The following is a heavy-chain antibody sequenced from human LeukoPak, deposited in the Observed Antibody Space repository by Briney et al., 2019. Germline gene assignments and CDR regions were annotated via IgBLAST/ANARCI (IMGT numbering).Heavy chain of an antibody. D-gene: IGHD6-13*01. V-gene: IGHV1-69*05. CDR3: ARDAAAATVRD. CDR1: GGTFSSYA. Sequence: ASVKVSCKASGGTFSSYAISWVRQAPGQGLEWMGRIIPIFGTANYAQKFQGRVTITTDESTSTAYMELSSLRSEDTAVYYCARDAAAATVRDWGQGTLVAVSS. J-gene: IGHJ4*02. CDR2: IIPIFGTA.